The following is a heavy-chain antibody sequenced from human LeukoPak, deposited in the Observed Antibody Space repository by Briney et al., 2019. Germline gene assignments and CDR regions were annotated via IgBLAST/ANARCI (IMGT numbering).Heavy chain of an antibody. J-gene: IGHJ6*03. CDR1: GFTFSSYG. V-gene: IGHV3-30*02. CDR2: IRYDGSNK. D-gene: IGHD1-26*01. CDR3: AKQVGATINYYYYYMDV. Sequence: GGSLRLSCAASGFTFSSYGMHWVRQAPGKGLEWVAFIRYDGSNKYYADSVKGRFTISRDNSKNTLYLQMNSLRAEDTAVYYCAKQVGATINYYYYYMDVWGKGTTVTVSS.